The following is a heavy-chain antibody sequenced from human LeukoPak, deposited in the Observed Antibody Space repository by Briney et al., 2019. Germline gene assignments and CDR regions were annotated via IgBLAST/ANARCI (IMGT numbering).Heavy chain of an antibody. CDR2: ISAYNGNT. J-gene: IGHJ3*02. V-gene: IGHV1-18*01. D-gene: IGHD3-3*01. CDR3: ARRGYDFWTPVDDAFDI. CDR1: GYTFTSYG. Sequence: ASVKVSCKASGYTFTSYGISWVRQALGQGLEWMGWISAYNGNTNYAQKLQGRVTMTTDTSTSTAYMELRSLRSDDTAVYYCARRGYDFWTPVDDAFDIWGQGTMVTVSS.